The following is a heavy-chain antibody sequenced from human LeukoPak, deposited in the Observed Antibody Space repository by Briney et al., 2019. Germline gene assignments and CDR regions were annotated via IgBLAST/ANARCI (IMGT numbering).Heavy chain of an antibody. D-gene: IGHD3-10*01. CDR2: IIPILGIA. V-gene: IGHV1-69*04. Sequence: SVKLSCKASGGTFSSYAISWVRQAPGQGLEWMGRIIPILGIANYAQTFQGRVTITADKSTSTAYMELSSLRSEDTAVYYCARTAYGSGSYVDYWGQGTLVTVSS. CDR1: GGTFSSYA. CDR3: ARTAYGSGSYVDY. J-gene: IGHJ4*02.